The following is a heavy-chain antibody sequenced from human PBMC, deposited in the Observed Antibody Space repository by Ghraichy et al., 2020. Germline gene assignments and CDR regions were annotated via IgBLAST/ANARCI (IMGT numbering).Heavy chain of an antibody. CDR3: ASLYGDYVPGYYYYGMDV. CDR1: GGSISSYY. V-gene: IGHV4-59*01. Sequence: SETLSLTCTVSGGSISSYYWSWIRQPPGKGLEWIGYIYYSGSTNYNPSLKSRVTISVDTSKNQFSLKLSSVTAADTAVYYCASLYGDYVPGYYYYGMDVWGQGTTVTVSS. J-gene: IGHJ6*02. D-gene: IGHD4-17*01. CDR2: IYYSGST.